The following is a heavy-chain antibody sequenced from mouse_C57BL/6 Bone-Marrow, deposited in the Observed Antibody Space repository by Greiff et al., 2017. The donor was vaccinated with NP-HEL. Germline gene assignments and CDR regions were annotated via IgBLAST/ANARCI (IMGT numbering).Heavy chain of an antibody. CDR3: ARVYYGSGPAWFAY. D-gene: IGHD1-1*01. CDR1: GFTFSDYY. Sequence: EVQLQESGGGLVQPGGSLKLSCAASGFTFSDYYMYWVRQTPEKRLEWVAYISNGGGSTYYPDTVKGRFTISRDNAKNTLYLQMSRLKSEDTAMYYCARVYYGSGPAWFAYWGQGTLVTVSA. J-gene: IGHJ3*01. V-gene: IGHV5-12*01. CDR2: ISNGGGST.